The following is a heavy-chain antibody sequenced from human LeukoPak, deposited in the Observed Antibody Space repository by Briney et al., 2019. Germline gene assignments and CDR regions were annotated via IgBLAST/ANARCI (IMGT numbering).Heavy chain of an antibody. CDR3: ARGLMAGTGIYYYYYYGMDV. CDR2: INSDGSST. Sequence: GGSLRLSCAASGFTFSSYWMHWVRQAPGKGLVWVSRINSDGSSTSYADSVKGRFTISRDNAKNTLYLQMNSLRAEDTAVYYCARGLMAGTGIYYYYYYGMDVWGQGTTVTVSS. D-gene: IGHD6-19*01. V-gene: IGHV3-74*01. J-gene: IGHJ6*02. CDR1: GFTFSSYW.